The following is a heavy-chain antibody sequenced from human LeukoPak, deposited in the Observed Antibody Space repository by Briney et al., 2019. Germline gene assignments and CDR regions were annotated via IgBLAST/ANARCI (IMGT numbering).Heavy chain of an antibody. CDR2: ISSSSSYI. J-gene: IGHJ4*02. CDR3: ASYPTYYDSSGYYYGPHYFDY. V-gene: IGHV3-21*01. Sequence: GGSLRLSCAASGFTFSSYSMNWVRQAPEKGLEWVSSISSSSSYIYYADSVKGRFTISRDNAKNSLYLQMNSLRAEDTAVYYCASYPTYYDSSGYYYGPHYFDYWGQGTLVTVSS. CDR1: GFTFSSYS. D-gene: IGHD3-22*01.